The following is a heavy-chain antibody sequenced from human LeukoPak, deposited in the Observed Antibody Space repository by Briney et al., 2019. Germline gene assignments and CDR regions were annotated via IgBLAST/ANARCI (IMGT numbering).Heavy chain of an antibody. CDR2: MNPNSGNT. J-gene: IGHJ5*02. CDR3: ARGRGSSLYQRTNNWFHP. V-gene: IGHV1-8*01. CDR1: GYTFTSYD. Sequence: ASVKFSCKASGYTFTSYDINWVRQATGQGLEWMGWMNPNSGNTGYAQKFQGRVTMTRNTSISTAYMELSSLRSEDTAVYYCARGRGSSLYQRTNNWFHPWGQGTLVTVSS. D-gene: IGHD6-13*01.